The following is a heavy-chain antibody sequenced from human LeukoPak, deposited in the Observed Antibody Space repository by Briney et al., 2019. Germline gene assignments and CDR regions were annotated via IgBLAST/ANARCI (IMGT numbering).Heavy chain of an antibody. CDR3: ARESYYYDSSGYIGY. CDR1: GFTVSSNY. CDR2: IYSGGST. V-gene: IGHV3-53*01. J-gene: IGHJ4*02. D-gene: IGHD3-22*01. Sequence: GGSLRLSCAASGFTVSSNYMSWVRQAPGKRLEWVSVIYSGGSTYYADSVKGRFTISRDNSKNTLYLQMNSLRAEDTAVYYCARESYYYDSSGYIGYWGQGTLVTVSS.